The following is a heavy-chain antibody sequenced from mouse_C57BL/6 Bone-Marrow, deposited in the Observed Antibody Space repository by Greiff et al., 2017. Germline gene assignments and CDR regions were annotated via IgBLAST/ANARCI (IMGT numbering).Heavy chain of an antibody. J-gene: IGHJ1*03. CDR2: IDTRGGNT. V-gene: IGHV1-81*01. Sequence: VQLQQSGAELARPGASVKLSCTASGYTFTSYGISWVKQRTGQGLEWIGEIDTRGGNTYYNERFKGKATLTADKAASKAYMELRSLTSEDSAVYFCASRGIITTVGAPYWYFDVWGTGTTVTVSS. CDR3: ASRGIITTVGAPYWYFDV. CDR1: GYTFTSYG. D-gene: IGHD1-1*01.